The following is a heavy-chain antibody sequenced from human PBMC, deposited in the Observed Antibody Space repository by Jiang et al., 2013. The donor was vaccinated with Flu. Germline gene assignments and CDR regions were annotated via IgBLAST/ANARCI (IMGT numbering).Heavy chain of an antibody. CDR2: ISSSSSSI. CDR3: ARRSSGWD. V-gene: IGHV3-48*01. Sequence: TFSSYSMNWVRQAPGKGLEWLSYISSSSSSIYYADSVKGRFTISRDNAKNSLHLQMNSLRAEDTAVYYCARRSSGWDWGQGTLVTVSS. CDR1: TFSSYS. D-gene: IGHD6-19*01. J-gene: IGHJ4*02.